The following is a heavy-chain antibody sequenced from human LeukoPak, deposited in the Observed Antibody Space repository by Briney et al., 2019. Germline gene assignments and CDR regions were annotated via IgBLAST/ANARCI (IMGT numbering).Heavy chain of an antibody. CDR1: GFTFSSNE. CDR3: ARDVASIDY. J-gene: IGHJ4*02. Sequence: GGSLRLSCAASGFTFSSNEMNWVRQAPGKGLEWVSYISSSGSTIYYADSVKGRFTISRDNAKNSLYLQMNSLRAEDTAVYYCARDVASIDYWGQGALVTVSS. V-gene: IGHV3-48*03. CDR2: ISSSGSTI.